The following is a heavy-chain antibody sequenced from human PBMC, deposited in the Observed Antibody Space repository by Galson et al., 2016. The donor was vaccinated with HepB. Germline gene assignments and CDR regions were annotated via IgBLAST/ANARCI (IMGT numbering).Heavy chain of an antibody. J-gene: IGHJ4*02. CDR1: GFTFSTYS. V-gene: IGHV3-21*04. CDR2: SDSTSRYI. CDR3: SRAEDCFGDCPLKYYLDC. Sequence: SLRLSCAASGFTFSTYSMNWVRLAPGKGLEWVSSSDSTSRYIYYADSVRGRFTISRDNAQKSLYLQLNSLRAEDTALYYCSRAEDCFGDCPLKYYLDCWGRGTLVTVSS. D-gene: IGHD2-21*02.